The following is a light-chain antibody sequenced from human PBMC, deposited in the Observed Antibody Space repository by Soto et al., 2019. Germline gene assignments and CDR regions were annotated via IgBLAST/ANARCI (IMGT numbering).Light chain of an antibody. CDR3: QQYGASPYT. CDR1: QTVDSIN. V-gene: IGKV3-20*01. CDR2: GAS. J-gene: IGKJ2*01. Sequence: EIVLTQSPGTLSLSPGERATLSCRASQTVDSINLAWYQQKPGQAPRLLIYGASSWASGVPARFSGRGSGTDFTLTISRLEPADSAVYYCQQYGASPYTFGQGNKLEIK.